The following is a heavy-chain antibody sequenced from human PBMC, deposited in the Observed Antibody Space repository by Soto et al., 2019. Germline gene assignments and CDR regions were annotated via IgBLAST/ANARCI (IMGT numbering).Heavy chain of an antibody. J-gene: IGHJ4*02. CDR3: ARPAGNTVMVLDY. CDR1: GGSISSGGYY. V-gene: IGHV4-31*03. D-gene: IGHD5-18*01. CDR2: IYYSGST. Sequence: SETMSLTCTVSGGSISSGGYYWGWIRQHPGQGLEWIGYIYYSGSTSYNPSLKSRVTISVDTSKNQFSLKLNSVTAADPAVYYCARPAGNTVMVLDYWGKGTLVTVS.